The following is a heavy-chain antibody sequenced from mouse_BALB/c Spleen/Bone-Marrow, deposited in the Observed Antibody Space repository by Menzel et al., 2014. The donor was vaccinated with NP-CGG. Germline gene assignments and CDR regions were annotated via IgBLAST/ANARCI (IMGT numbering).Heavy chain of an antibody. V-gene: IGHV5-9-3*01. CDR2: ISSGGSYT. CDR1: GFTFSSYA. D-gene: IGHD2-4*01. Sequence: EVNVVESGGGLVKPGGSLKLSCAASGFTFSSYAMSWVRPTPEKRLEWVATISSGGSYTYYPDSVKGRFTISRDNAKNTLYLQMSSLRSEDTAMYYCARHGITRLLDYWGQGATLTVSS. J-gene: IGHJ2*01. CDR3: ARHGITRLLDY.